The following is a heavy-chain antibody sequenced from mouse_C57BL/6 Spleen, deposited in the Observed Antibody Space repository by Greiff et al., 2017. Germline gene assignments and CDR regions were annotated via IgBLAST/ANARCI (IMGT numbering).Heavy chain of an antibody. V-gene: IGHV1-58*01. CDR1: GYTFTSYG. Sequence: VQLKESGAELVRPGSSVKMSCKTSGYTFTSYGINWVKQRPGQGLEWIGYIYIGNGYTEYNEKFKGKATLTSDTSSSTAYMQLSSLTSEGSAIYFCARGATVVAHGFDVWGTGTTVTVSS. D-gene: IGHD1-1*01. CDR2: IYIGNGYT. J-gene: IGHJ1*03. CDR3: ARGATVVAHGFDV.